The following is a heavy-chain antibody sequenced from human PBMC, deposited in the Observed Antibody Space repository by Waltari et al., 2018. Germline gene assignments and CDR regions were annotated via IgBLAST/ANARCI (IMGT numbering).Heavy chain of an antibody. V-gene: IGHV4-34*01. CDR1: GGSFSGYY. J-gene: IGHJ4*02. CDR2: INHSGST. Sequence: QVQLQQWGAGLLKPSETLSLTCAVYGGSFSGYYWSWTRQPPGPGLEWIGEINHSGSTNYNPSLKSRVTISVDTSKNQFSLKLSSVTAADTAVYYCARGARYFDWLFIVGYYFDYWGQGTLVTVSS. D-gene: IGHD3-9*01. CDR3: ARGARYFDWLFIVGYYFDY.